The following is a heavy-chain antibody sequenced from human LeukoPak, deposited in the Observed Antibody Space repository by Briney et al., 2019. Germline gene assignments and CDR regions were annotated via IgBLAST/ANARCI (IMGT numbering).Heavy chain of an antibody. D-gene: IGHD6-13*01. Sequence: PSETLSLTCTVSGGXISSSTYYWGWIRQPPGKRLEWIGNIYYSGSTYYNPSLKSRVTISVDTSKNQFSLKLTSVTAADTSVYYCARHASYSSSWTDFDYWGQGALVTVSS. CDR1: GGXISSSTYY. J-gene: IGHJ4*02. CDR3: ARHASYSSSWTDFDY. CDR2: IYYSGST. V-gene: IGHV4-39*01.